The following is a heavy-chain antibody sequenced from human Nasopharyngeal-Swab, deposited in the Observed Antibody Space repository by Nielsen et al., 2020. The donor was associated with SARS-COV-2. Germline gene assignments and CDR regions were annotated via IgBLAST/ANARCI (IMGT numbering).Heavy chain of an antibody. J-gene: IGHJ6*02. V-gene: IGHV4-39*07. CDR3: ARISPYYDFWSGYYYPYYYGMDV. CDR2: IYYSGST. Sequence: GSLRLSCTVSGGSISSSSYYWGWIRQPPGKGLEWIGSIYYSGSTNYNPSLKSRVTISVDTSKNQFSLKLSSVTAADTAVYYCARISPYYDFWSGYYYPYYYGMDVWGQGTTVTVSS. CDR1: GGSISSSSYY. D-gene: IGHD3-3*01.